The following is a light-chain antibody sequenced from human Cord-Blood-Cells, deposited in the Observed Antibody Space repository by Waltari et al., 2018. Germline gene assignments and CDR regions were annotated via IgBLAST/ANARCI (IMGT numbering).Light chain of an antibody. Sequence: AIRMTQSPSSFSASTGDRVTITCRASQGISSDLAWYQQKTGKAPKLLIYAASTLQRGVPSRFSGSGSGTDFALTISCLQSEDFATYYCQQYYSYPRTFGQGTKVEIK. CDR2: AAS. CDR3: QQYYSYPRT. J-gene: IGKJ1*01. V-gene: IGKV1-8*01. CDR1: QGISSD.